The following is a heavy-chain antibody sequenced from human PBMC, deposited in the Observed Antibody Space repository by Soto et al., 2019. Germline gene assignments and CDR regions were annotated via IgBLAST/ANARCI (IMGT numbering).Heavy chain of an antibody. CDR3: ARHYSSGSRNWFER. CDR1: GGSINSSSYF. Sequence: SETLSLTCSVSGGSINSSSYFWGWVLHPPGKGLEWIGSIYYSVSTYYNPSLRSRVTISVDTSKNQFSLKLSSVTAADTAVFYCARHYSSGSRNWFERSGKETLVNASS. J-gene: IGHJ5*02. D-gene: IGHD6-19*01. V-gene: IGHV4-39*01. CDR2: IYYSVST.